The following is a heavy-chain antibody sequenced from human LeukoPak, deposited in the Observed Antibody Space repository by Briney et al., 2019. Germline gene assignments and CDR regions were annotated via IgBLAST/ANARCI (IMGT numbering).Heavy chain of an antibody. J-gene: IGHJ4*02. V-gene: IGHV1-18*01. CDR2: ISAYNGNT. CDR1: GYTFTSYG. Sequence: ASVKVSCKASGYTFTSYGISWVRQAPGQGLEWMGWISAYNGNTNYAQKLQGRVTMTTDTSTCTAYMELRSLRAEDTAVYYCARGPYSSSWYTAYWGQGTPVTVSS. D-gene: IGHD6-13*01. CDR3: ARGPYSSSWYTAY.